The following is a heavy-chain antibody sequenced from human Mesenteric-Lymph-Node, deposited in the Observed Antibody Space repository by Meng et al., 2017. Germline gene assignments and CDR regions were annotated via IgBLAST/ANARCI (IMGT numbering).Heavy chain of an antibody. V-gene: IGHV4-31*03. CDR1: GGSISSGCYY. CDR2: TYYSGST. J-gene: IGHJ6*02. Sequence: SETLSLTCTVSGGSISSGCYYWSWIRQHPGKGLEWIGYTYYSGSTYYNPSLKSRVTISIDTSKNQFSLKLSSVTAADTAVYYCAANPLGPELGGGGVYYYYGMDVWGQGTTVTVSS. CDR3: AANPLGPELGGGGVYYYYGMDV. D-gene: IGHD7-27*01.